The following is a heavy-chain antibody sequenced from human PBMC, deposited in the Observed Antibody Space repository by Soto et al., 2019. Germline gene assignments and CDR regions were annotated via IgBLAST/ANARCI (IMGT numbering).Heavy chain of an antibody. Sequence: ASVKVSCKASGYTFTGYFVHWVRQAPGQGLEWMGWINPNSGGTKYAQRFQHWVTMARDTSINTAYMELSRLTSDDAAVYYCARGYSNYFFDLWGQGTLVTVSS. CDR2: INPNSGGT. D-gene: IGHD4-4*01. CDR3: ARGYSNYFFDL. J-gene: IGHJ4*02. V-gene: IGHV1-2*04. CDR1: GYTFTGYF.